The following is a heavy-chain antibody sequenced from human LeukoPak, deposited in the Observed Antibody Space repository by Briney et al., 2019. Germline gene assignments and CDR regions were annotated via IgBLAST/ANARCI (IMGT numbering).Heavy chain of an antibody. V-gene: IGHV4-34*01. J-gene: IGHJ4*02. CDR2: INHSGST. CDR1: GGSFSGYY. Sequence: SETLSLTCAVYGGSFSGYYWSWIRQPPGKGLEWIGEINHSGSTNYNPSLKSRVTISVDTSKNRFSRKLSSVTAADTAVYYCARGRSDYLRYYFDHWGQGTLVTVSS. D-gene: IGHD3-22*01. CDR3: ARGRSDYLRYYFDH.